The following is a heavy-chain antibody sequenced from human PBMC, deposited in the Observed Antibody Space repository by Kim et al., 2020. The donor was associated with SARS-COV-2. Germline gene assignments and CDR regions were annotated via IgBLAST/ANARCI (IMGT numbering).Heavy chain of an antibody. CDR2: IYYSGST. D-gene: IGHD3-22*01. J-gene: IGHJ3*02. Sequence: SETLSLTCTVSGGSISSSSYYWGWIRQPPGKGLEWIGSIYYSGSTYYNPSLKSRVTISVDTSKNQFSLKLSSVTAADTAVYYCARDPYYYDSSGYYTFDAFDNCGQRAMVTVSS. CDR1: GGSISSSSYY. V-gene: IGHV4-39*07. CDR3: ARDPYYYDSSGYYTFDAFDN.